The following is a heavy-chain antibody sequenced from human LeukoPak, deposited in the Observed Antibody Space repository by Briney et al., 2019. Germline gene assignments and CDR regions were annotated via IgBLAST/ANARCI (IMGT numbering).Heavy chain of an antibody. CDR1: GFTFSSYE. V-gene: IGHV3-48*03. D-gene: IGHD3-22*01. Sequence: GGSLRLSCAASGFTFSSYEINWVRQAPGKGLEWLSHISTSGSSIHYADSVKGRFTISRDNAKNSLYLQMNSLRAEDTAVYYCAREGYYYDSSGYYYSLGFDIWGQGTMVTVSS. CDR2: ISTSGSSI. CDR3: AREGYYYDSSGYYYSLGFDI. J-gene: IGHJ3*02.